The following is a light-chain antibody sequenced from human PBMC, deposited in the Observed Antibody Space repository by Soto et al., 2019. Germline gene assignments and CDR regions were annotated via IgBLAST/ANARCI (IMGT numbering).Light chain of an antibody. Sequence: QSALTQPRSVSGSPGQSVTIFCTGTNSDVGGYNYVSWYQQHPGKAPKLMIYDVNKRPSGVPNRFSGSKSGNRASLTISGLQAEDEADYYCSSYAGSYTGMFAGGTKVTVL. CDR3: SSYAGSYTGM. CDR2: DVN. V-gene: IGLV2-11*01. CDR1: NSDVGGYNY. J-gene: IGLJ3*02.